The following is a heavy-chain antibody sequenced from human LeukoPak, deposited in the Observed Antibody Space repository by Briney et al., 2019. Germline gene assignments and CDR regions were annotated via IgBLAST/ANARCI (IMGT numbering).Heavy chain of an antibody. D-gene: IGHD3-22*01. V-gene: IGHV4-59*01. J-gene: IGHJ4*02. CDR3: AGEHSGGYRFDY. Sequence: KPSETLSLTCTVSGDSMSSYYWSWIRQPPGKGLEWIGYIYYSGSTNYNPSLKSRVTMSIDTSKNQFSLKLRFVTAAGSAVYYCAGEHSGGYRFDYWGQGTLVTVSS. CDR2: IYYSGST. CDR1: GDSMSSYY.